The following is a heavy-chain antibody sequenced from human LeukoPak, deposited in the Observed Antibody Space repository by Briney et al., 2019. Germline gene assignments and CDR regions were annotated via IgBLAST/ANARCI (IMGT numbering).Heavy chain of an antibody. J-gene: IGHJ4*02. D-gene: IGHD3-16*01. CDR2: IYHSGSA. CDR3: ARLGRYDYFIDY. CDR1: GGSISSAGYS. Sequence: TLSLTCAVSGGSISSAGYSWSWIRQPPGKGLEWIGYIYHSGSAYYNSSLKSRVTISVDRSKNQFSLKLTSATAADTAVYYCARLGRYDYFIDYWGQGTLVTVSS. V-gene: IGHV4-30-2*01.